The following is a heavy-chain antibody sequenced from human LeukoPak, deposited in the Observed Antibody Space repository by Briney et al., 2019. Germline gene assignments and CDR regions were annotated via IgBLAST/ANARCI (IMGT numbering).Heavy chain of an antibody. CDR3: ARDGSGFSPNWYFDL. Sequence: ASVKVSCKASGFVFTGYYIHWVRQAPRQGLEWMGWMNPNSGTTKSAQKFQGRVTLTRDTSISTAYMELSSLRSDDTAVYYCARDGSGFSPNWYFDLWGRGTLVTVSS. J-gene: IGHJ2*01. CDR2: MNPNSGTT. V-gene: IGHV1-2*02. CDR1: GFVFTGYY. D-gene: IGHD3-3*01.